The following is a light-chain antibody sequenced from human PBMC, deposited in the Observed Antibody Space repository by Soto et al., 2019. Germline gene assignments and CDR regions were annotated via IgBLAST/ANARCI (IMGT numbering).Light chain of an antibody. CDR3: NSFTTSSTYV. J-gene: IGLJ1*01. CDR2: DVS. CDR1: TSDVGRYNY. Sequence: QSVLTQPASVSGSPGQSISISCTGTTSDVGRYNYVSWYQQHPGKAPKLMIYDVSYRPSWVSNRFSGSKSGTTASLTISGLQAEDEADYYCNSFTTSSTYVFGTGTKVTVL. V-gene: IGLV2-14*03.